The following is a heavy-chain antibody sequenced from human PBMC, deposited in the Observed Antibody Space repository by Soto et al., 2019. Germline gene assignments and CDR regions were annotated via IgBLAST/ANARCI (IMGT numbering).Heavy chain of an antibody. D-gene: IGHD2-15*01. J-gene: IGHJ4*02. CDR3: AKDHHGGNTEFDY. V-gene: IGHV3-30*18. CDR1: GFTFSSYG. Sequence: GGSLRLSCAASGFTFSSYGMHWVRQAPGKGLEWVAVISYDGSNKYYADSVKGRFTISRDNSKNTLYLQMNSLRAEDTAVYYCAKDHHGGNTEFDYWGQGTLVTVSS. CDR2: ISYDGSNK.